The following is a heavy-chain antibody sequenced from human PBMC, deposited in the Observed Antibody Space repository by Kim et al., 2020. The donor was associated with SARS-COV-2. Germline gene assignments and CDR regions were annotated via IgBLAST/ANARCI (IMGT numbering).Heavy chain of an antibody. J-gene: IGHJ4*01. CDR2: IKQDGSEK. V-gene: IGHV3-7*01. D-gene: IGHD1-26*01. Sequence: GGSLRLSCAASGFTFSRYWMSWVRQAPGKGLEWVANIKQDGSEKDYVDSVKGRFTISRDNAGNSLFLQMNSLRAEDTAVYYCASHFASTSQWESVDYWG. CDR1: GFTFSRYW. CDR3: ASHFASTSQWESVDY.